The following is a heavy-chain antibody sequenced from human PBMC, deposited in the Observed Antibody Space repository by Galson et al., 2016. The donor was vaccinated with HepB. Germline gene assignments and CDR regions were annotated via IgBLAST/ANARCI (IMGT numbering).Heavy chain of an antibody. J-gene: IGHJ3*02. CDR1: EFSFSYYG. CDR2: LSYDGSNK. Sequence: SLRLSCAASEFSFSYYGMHWVRQAAGKGLEWVAVLSYDGSNKYYADSVKGRFTISRDNSKNTLYLQMNSLRVEDTAVYYCVKDTGAVMVADSTDAFDIWGQGTMVTVSS. V-gene: IGHV3-30*18. D-gene: IGHD2-15*01. CDR3: VKDTGAVMVADSTDAFDI.